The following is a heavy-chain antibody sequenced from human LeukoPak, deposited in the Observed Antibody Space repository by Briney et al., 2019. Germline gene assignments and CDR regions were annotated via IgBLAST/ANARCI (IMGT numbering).Heavy chain of an antibody. CDR2: ISNDGSNK. D-gene: IGHD5-12*01. Sequence: GGSLRLSCGASGFTFSSYGMQWFRQAPDKGLEWVAAISNDGSNKYYADSVKGRFTMSRDNSKNTLYLQMNSLRAEDTAVYYCAKVDIVATIDAGRLVDYWGQGTLVTVSS. J-gene: IGHJ4*02. CDR1: GFTFSSYG. V-gene: IGHV3-30*18. CDR3: AKVDIVATIDAGRLVDY.